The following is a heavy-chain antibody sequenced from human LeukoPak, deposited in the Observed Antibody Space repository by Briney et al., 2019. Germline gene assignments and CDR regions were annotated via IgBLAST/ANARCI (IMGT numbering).Heavy chain of an antibody. D-gene: IGHD1-26*01. CDR2: ILSDGSIQ. CDR1: GFTFGTYA. Sequence: PGGSLRLSCAASGFTFGTYAMHWVRQAPGKGLEWVAVILSDGSIQNSADSVRGRFIISRDNSKNTLFLQMNRLRTENTAVYYCPRGAILGGYNLIDDWGQGTLVTVSS. J-gene: IGHJ4*02. V-gene: IGHV3-30*04. CDR3: PRGAILGGYNLIDD.